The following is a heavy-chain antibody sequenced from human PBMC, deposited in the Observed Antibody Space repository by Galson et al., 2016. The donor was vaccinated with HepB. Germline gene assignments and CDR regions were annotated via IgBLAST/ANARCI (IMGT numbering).Heavy chain of an antibody. V-gene: IGHV3-23*01. CDR1: GFAFSSYA. D-gene: IGHD5-24*01. J-gene: IGHJ4*02. CDR3: AKGRWDFDS. Sequence: SLRLSCAASGFAFSSYAMSWVRQAPGKGLEWVSAISDSGRTTYYTDSVKGRFTISRDNSRNTLHLQMHSLRGEDTAVYYCAKGRWDFDSWGQGTLVTVSS. CDR2: ISDSGRTT.